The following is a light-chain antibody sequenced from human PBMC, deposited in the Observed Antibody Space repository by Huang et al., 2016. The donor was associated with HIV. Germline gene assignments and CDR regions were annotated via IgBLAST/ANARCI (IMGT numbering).Light chain of an antibody. CDR2: DAS. CDR1: QDISSW. Sequence: DIQMTQSPSSVSASVGDRVVITCRASQDISSWVAWYQQRPGKAPELLLFDASTLQNGVPSRVSGSGSGTDFVLTISSLQPEDFATYYCQQASSFPLTFGGGTKVEIK. CDR3: QQASSFPLT. V-gene: IGKV1-12*01. J-gene: IGKJ4*01.